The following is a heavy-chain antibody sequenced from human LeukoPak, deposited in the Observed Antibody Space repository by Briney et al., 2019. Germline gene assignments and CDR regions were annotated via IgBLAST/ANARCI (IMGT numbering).Heavy chain of an antibody. D-gene: IGHD2-8*01. CDR2: IRSKANNYAT. J-gene: IGHJ6*04. Sequence: GGSLRLSCAASGFTFSGSAIHWVRQASGKGLEWVGRIRSKANNYATAYAESVKGRFTISRDDSKNTVYLQMNSLRAEGTAVYYCAKGRVSMDVWGKGTTVTISS. V-gene: IGHV3-73*01. CDR3: AKGRVSMDV. CDR1: GFTFSGSA.